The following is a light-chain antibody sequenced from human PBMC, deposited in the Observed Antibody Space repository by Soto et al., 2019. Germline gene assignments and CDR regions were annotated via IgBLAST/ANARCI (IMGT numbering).Light chain of an antibody. J-gene: IGKJ5*01. CDR2: EAS. CDR3: QQRGSWPIT. Sequence: EIVLTQSPATLSLYPGERATLSCRASQSVSSYLAWYQQKPGQAPRLLIYEASNRATGIPARFSGSGSGTDFTLTVSSLEPEDFAVYFCQQRGSWPITFGQGTRLEIK. CDR1: QSVSSY. V-gene: IGKV3-11*01.